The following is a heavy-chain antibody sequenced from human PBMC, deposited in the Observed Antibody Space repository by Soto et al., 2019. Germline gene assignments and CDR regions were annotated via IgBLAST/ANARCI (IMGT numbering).Heavy chain of an antibody. D-gene: IGHD1-1*01. J-gene: IGHJ6*02. CDR1: GDNFGSSA. CDR2: IIPIFVTA. CDR3: ANFKNWLDV. V-gene: IGHV1-69*13. Sequence: SVNVSWKTSGDNFGSSAISWLRQAPGQGLQWXGGIIPIFVTANLAQKFQGRVTITADESTSTAYMELSSLRSEDTAVYYWANFKNWLDVWGQGTTVTVSS.